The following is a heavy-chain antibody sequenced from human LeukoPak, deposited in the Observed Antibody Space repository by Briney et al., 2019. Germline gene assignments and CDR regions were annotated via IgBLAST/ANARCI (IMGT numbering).Heavy chain of an antibody. V-gene: IGHV3-15*01. Sequence: GGSLRLSCAASGFTFSNAWMSWVRQAPGKGLEWVGRIKSKTDGGTTDYAAPVKGRFTISRDDSKNTLYLQMNSLKTEDTAVYYCAKLGGGFVVVPAATDDAFDIWGQGTMVTVSS. J-gene: IGHJ3*02. CDR1: GFTFSNAW. CDR3: AKLGGGFVVVPAATDDAFDI. CDR2: IKSKTDGGTT. D-gene: IGHD2-2*01.